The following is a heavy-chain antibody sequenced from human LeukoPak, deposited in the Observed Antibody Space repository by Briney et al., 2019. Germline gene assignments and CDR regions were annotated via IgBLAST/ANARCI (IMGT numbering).Heavy chain of an antibody. V-gene: IGHV3-53*01. Sequence: TGGSLRLSCAASGFTVDSNYLSWVRQAPGKGLEWVSTIYTGGNTYYAASVKGRFTISRDFSKNTVFLHMNSLRAEDTAVYYCARDSYYYDTSGYYPAHINSHCDYWGQGTLVTVSS. D-gene: IGHD3-22*01. CDR1: GFTVDSNY. CDR3: ARDSYYYDTSGYYPAHINSHCDY. CDR2: IYTGGNT. J-gene: IGHJ4*02.